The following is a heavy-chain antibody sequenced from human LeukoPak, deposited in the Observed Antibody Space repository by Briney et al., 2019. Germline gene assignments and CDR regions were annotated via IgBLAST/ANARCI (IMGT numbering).Heavy chain of an antibody. D-gene: IGHD3-22*01. CDR3: ARHTSYYDSTGYYYGGDWFGP. V-gene: IGHV4-59*08. CDR2: IHYSGST. Sequence: SSETLSLTCTVSGGSISSYYWSWIRQPPGKGLEWIGYIHYSGSTKYNPSLKSRVAISVDASKNQFSLKLSSVTAADTAVYYCARHTSYYDSTGYYYGGDWFGPWGQGTLVTVSS. J-gene: IGHJ5*02. CDR1: GGSISSYY.